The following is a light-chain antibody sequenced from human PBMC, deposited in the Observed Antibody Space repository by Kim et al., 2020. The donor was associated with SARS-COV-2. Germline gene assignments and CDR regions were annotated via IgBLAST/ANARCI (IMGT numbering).Light chain of an antibody. Sequence: GQKVTIFCSGSSSNIVTNYLSCYQQLPGTVPKVLIYDNNKRPSGIPDRFSGSKSGTSGTLDITGLQTGDEADYYCGTWDSSLSVWLFGGGTQLTVL. V-gene: IGLV1-51*01. CDR1: SSNIVTNY. CDR3: GTWDSSLSVWL. J-gene: IGLJ3*02. CDR2: DNN.